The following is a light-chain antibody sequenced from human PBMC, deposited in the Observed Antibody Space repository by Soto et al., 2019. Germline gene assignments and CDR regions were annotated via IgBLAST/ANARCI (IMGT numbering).Light chain of an antibody. CDR2: GNS. CDR1: SSNIGTGYD. J-gene: IGLJ2*01. Sequence: QSVLTQPPSVSGAPGQRVTISCTGSSSNIGTGYDVHWCQQFPGTAPKVLMYGNSNRPSGVPDRVSGSNSGTSASLAITGLPAEDEADYYCQSYASSLSGHVVFGGGPKLTVL. V-gene: IGLV1-40*01. CDR3: QSYASSLSGHVV.